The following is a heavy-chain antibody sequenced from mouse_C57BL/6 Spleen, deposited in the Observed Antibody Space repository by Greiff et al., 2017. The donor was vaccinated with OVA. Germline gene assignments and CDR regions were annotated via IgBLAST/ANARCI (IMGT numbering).Heavy chain of an antibody. CDR3: ARRGSSPYYYGRDY. J-gene: IGHJ4*01. V-gene: IGHV1-26*01. CDR2: INPNNGGT. CDR1: GYTFTDYY. Sequence: VQLQQSGPELVKPGASVKISCKASGYTFTDYYMNWVKQSHGKSLEWIGDINPNNGGTSYNQKFKGKATLTVDKSSSTAYMELRSLTSEDSAVYYCARRGSSPYYYGRDYWGQGTSVTVSA. D-gene: IGHD1-1*01.